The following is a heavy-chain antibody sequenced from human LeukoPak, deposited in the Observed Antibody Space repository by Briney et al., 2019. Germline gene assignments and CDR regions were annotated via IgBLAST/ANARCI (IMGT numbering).Heavy chain of an antibody. CDR1: GYTFSTDG. D-gene: IGHD4-11*01. CDR2: ISVYKGIT. CDR3: AREHDYSDYGGFGYYYYYMDV. Sequence: VASVKVSCKASGYTFSTDGISWGREAPGQGVGWRGWISVYKGITNYAQKLRGRGTMPTDTSTSTAYMELRSLRSAATAVYYRAREHDYSDYGGFGYYYYYMDVSGNGTTVTVSS. V-gene: IGHV1-18*01. J-gene: IGHJ6*03.